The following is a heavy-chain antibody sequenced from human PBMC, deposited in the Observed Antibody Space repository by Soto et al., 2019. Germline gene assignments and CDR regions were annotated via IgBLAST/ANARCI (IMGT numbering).Heavy chain of an antibody. CDR1: GFSNTIAA. J-gene: IGHJ5*02. V-gene: IGHV1-58*01. D-gene: IGHD2-15*01. CDR3: AAHTNVVVAATPEFDP. Sequence: SVKGYWKTAGFSNTIAAGRWGRQARRQRLEWIGWIVVGSGNTNYAQKFQERVTITRDMSTSTAYMELSSLRSEDTAVYYCAAHTNVVVAATPEFDPWGQGTLVTVSS. CDR2: IVVGSGNT.